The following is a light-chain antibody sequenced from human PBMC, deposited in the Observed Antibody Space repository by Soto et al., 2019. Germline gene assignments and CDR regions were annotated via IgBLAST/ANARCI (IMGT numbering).Light chain of an antibody. V-gene: IGKV3-15*01. J-gene: IGKJ4*01. CDR1: QSVSSN. CDR2: VES. Sequence: EIVMTQSPATLSVSRGERATLSCRASQSVSSNLAGYQQKPGQTPKLLIYVESTRTTGIPARFSGSGSGTEFTLTISSLQSEDFAVYYCQQYNVWTLPFGGGTKVEFK. CDR3: QQYNVWTLP.